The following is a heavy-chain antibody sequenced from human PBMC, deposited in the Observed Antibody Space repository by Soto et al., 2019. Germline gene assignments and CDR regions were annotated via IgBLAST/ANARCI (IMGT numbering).Heavy chain of an antibody. CDR1: GLIVSSNY. D-gene: IGHD6-13*01. V-gene: IGHV3-66*01. CDR3: ARNPLSSSWYFSP. Sequence: EVHLVESGGGLVQPGGSLRLSCAASGLIVSSNYMSWVRQAPGKGLEWVSLIYSGGNTFYADSVKGRFTISRDNSKNTLYLQMNSLTAEDTAIYYCARNPLSSSWYFSPCGQGTLVTVSS. CDR2: IYSGGNT. J-gene: IGHJ5*02.